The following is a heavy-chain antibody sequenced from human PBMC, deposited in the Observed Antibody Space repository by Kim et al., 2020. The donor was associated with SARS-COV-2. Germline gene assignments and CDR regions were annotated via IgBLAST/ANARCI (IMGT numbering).Heavy chain of an antibody. J-gene: IGHJ6*02. CDR1: GFTFSSYG. D-gene: IGHD6-6*01. CDR2: IWYDGSNK. V-gene: IGHV3-33*01. Sequence: GGSLRLSCAASGFTFSSYGMHWVRQAPGKGLEWVAVIWYDGSNKYYADSVKGRFTISRDNSKNTLYLQMNSLRAEDTAVYYCARGDPEYSSSLGYYYYGMDVWGQGTTVTVSS. CDR3: ARGDPEYSSSLGYYYYGMDV.